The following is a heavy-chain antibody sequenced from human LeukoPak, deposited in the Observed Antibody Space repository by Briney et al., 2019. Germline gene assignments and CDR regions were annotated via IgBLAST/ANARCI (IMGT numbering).Heavy chain of an antibody. CDR2: MNHSGST. Sequence: SETLSLTCAVYGGSFSGYYWSWIRQPPGKGLEWIGEMNHSGSTNYNPSLKSRVTISVDTSKNQFSLKLSSVTAADTAVYYCARQRLGYCSSTSCPSRYYYYGMDVWGQGTTVTVSS. V-gene: IGHV4-34*01. CDR3: ARQRLGYCSSTSCPSRYYYYGMDV. D-gene: IGHD2-2*01. CDR1: GGSFSGYY. J-gene: IGHJ6*02.